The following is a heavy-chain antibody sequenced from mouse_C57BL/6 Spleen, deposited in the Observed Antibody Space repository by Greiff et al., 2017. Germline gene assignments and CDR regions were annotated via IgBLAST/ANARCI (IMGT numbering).Heavy chain of an antibody. CDR1: GFTFSDYY. CDR2: ISNGGGST. Sequence: EVQGVESGGGLVQPGGSLKLSCAASGFTFSDYYMYWVRQTPEKRLEWVAYISNGGGSTYYPDTVKGRFTISRDNAKNTLYLQMSRLKSEDTAMYYCARPLLTGYYAMDYWGQGTSVTVSS. J-gene: IGHJ4*01. CDR3: ARPLLTGYYAMDY. V-gene: IGHV5-12*01. D-gene: IGHD2-10*01.